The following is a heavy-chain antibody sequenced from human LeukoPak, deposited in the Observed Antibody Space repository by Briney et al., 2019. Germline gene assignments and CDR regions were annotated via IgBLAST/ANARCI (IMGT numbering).Heavy chain of an antibody. CDR1: GESFSGYY. J-gene: IGHJ4*02. V-gene: IGHV4-34*01. CDR3: ARGVIAVFDY. Sequence: PSETLSLTCAVYGESFSGYYWSWIRQPPGKGLEWIGEINHSGSTNYNPSLKSRVTISVDTSKNQFSLKLSSVTAADTAVYYCARGVIAVFDYWGQGTLVTVSS. CDR2: INHSGST. D-gene: IGHD6-19*01.